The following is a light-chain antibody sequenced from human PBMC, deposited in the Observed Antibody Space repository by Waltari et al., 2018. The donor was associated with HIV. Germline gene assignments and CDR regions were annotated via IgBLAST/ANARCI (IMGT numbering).Light chain of an antibody. V-gene: IGLV2-11*01. J-gene: IGLJ2*01. CDR3: CSYAGRNTLL. CDR1: SSNIGRNY. Sequence: QSVLTQPPSASGTPGQRVTISCSGSSSNIGRNYVYWYQQYPGRAPKLMIYDVTKRPSGVPDRFSGSKSGNTASLTISGLQAEDEADYYCCSYAGRNTLLFGGGTTLTVL. CDR2: DVT.